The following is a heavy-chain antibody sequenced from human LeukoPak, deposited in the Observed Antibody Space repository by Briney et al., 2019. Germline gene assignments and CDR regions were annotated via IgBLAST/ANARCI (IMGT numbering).Heavy chain of an antibody. CDR2: IYYSGIT. J-gene: IGHJ4*02. V-gene: IGHV4-61*05. D-gene: IGHD6-19*01. CDR1: GGSISSSSSDYY. Sequence: PSETLSLTCTVSGGSISSSSSDYYWGWVRQPPGKGLEWIGYIYYSGITNYNPSLKSRVTISVDTSKNHFSLKLTSVTAADTAVYYCARRGSSGWYADFDYWGQGTLVTVSS. CDR3: ARRGSSGWYADFDY.